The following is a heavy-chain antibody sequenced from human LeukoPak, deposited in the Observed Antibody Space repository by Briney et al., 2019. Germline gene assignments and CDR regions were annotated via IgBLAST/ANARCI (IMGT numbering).Heavy chain of an antibody. CDR1: GYTFTSYD. V-gene: IGHV1-8*01. J-gene: IGHJ4*02. D-gene: IGHD6-19*01. CDR2: MNPNSGNT. CDR3: ASCITGYSSGWYRCHFDY. Sequence: ASVKVSCKASGYTFTSYDINWVRQATGQGLEWMGWMNPNSGNTGYAQKFQGRVTITADKSTSTAYMELSSLRSEDTAVYYCASCITGYSSGWYRCHFDYWGQGTLVTVSS.